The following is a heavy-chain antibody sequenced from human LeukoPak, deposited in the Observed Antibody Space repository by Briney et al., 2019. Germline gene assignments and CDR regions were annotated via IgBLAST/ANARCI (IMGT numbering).Heavy chain of an antibody. CDR2: ISYDGSNK. CDR3: AREGRSSGWYYFDY. Sequence: PGRSLRLSCAASGFTFSSYAMHWVRQAPGKGLEWVAVISYDGSNKYYADSVKGRFTISRDNSKNTLYLQMNSLRAEDTAVYYCAREGRSSGWYYFDYWGQGTLVTVSS. D-gene: IGHD6-19*01. V-gene: IGHV3-30-3*01. J-gene: IGHJ4*02. CDR1: GFTFSSYA.